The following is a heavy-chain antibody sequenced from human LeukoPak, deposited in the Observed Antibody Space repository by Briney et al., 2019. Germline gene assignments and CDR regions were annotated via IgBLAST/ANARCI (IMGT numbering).Heavy chain of an antibody. CDR3: ASYCSGGSCYGGDY. Sequence: SETLSLTCTVSGYSISGGYYLAWIRQPPGKGLEWIGSIYHSGSTSYNPSLKSRVTISVDTSKNQFSLKLSSVTAADTAVYYCASYCSGGSCYGGDYWGQGTLVTVSS. CDR2: IYHSGST. CDR1: GYSISGGYY. V-gene: IGHV4-38-2*02. J-gene: IGHJ4*02. D-gene: IGHD2-15*01.